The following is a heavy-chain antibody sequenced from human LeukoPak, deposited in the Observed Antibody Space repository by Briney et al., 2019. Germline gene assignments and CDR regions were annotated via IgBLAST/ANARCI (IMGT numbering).Heavy chain of an antibody. Sequence: SVKVSCKASGGTFSSYAISWVRQAPGQGLEWMGGIIPIFGTANYAQKFQGRVTITTDESTSTAYMELSSLRSEDTAAYYCAVLTAWFGEYRDYWGQGTLVTVSS. J-gene: IGHJ4*02. CDR3: AVLTAWFGEYRDY. D-gene: IGHD3-10*01. CDR1: GGTFSSYA. V-gene: IGHV1-69*05. CDR2: IIPIFGTA.